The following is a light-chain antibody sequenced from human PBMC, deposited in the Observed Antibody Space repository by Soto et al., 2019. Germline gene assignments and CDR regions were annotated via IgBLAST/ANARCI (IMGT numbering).Light chain of an antibody. V-gene: IGKV3-20*01. CDR2: VAS. CDR1: QTVTSDY. Sequence: EMVLTQSPGTLSLSPGDRATLSCRASQTVTSDYLAWYQQKPGQAPRLLIYVASSRATGIPDRFSGSGSGTDFTLTISRLEPEDFAVYYCQQYGSSRTFGQGTKVEI. J-gene: IGKJ1*01. CDR3: QQYGSSRT.